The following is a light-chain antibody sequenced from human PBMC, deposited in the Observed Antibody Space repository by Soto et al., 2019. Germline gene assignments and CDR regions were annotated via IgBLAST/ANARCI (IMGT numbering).Light chain of an antibody. CDR2: GAS. J-gene: IGKJ5*01. CDR1: QSVSSN. CDR3: QQYNNWPQIN. V-gene: IGKV3-15*01. Sequence: ELGLTESSATLSLSPGERGTLSCRASQSVSSNSAWYQQKPGQAPRLLIYGASTRATGIPARFSGSGSGTEFTLTISSLQSEDFAVYYCQQYNNWPQINFGKGQRRAIK.